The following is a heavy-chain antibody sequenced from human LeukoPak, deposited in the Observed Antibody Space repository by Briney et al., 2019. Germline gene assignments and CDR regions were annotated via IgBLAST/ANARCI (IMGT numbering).Heavy chain of an antibody. J-gene: IGHJ4*02. CDR2: IIPIFGTA. D-gene: IGHD2-2*01. V-gene: IGHV1-69*13. CDR3: ARSIVVVPAAIGGEQD. CDR1: GGTFISYA. Sequence: GASVKVSCKASGGTFISYAISWVRQAPGQGLEWMGGIIPIFGTANYAQKFQGRVTITADESTSTAYMELSSLRSEDTAVYYCARSIVVVPAAIGGEQDWGQGTLVTVSS.